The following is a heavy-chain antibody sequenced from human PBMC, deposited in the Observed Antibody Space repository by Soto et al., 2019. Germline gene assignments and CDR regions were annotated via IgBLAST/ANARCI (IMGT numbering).Heavy chain of an antibody. D-gene: IGHD6-19*01. V-gene: IGHV1-18*01. Sequence: QVQLVQSGAEVKKPGASVKVSCKASGYTFTSYGISWVRQAPGQGLEWMGWISAYNGNTNYAQKLQGRVTMTTDTPTSTAYMELRSRRSDDTAVYYCARDPPYSSGWYAGFDPWGQGTLVTVSS. J-gene: IGHJ5*02. CDR1: GYTFTSYG. CDR3: ARDPPYSSGWYAGFDP. CDR2: ISAYNGNT.